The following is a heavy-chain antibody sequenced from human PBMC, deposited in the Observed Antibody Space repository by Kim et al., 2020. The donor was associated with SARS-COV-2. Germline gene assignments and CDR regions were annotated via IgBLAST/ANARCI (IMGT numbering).Heavy chain of an antibody. D-gene: IGHD5-18*01. Sequence: GGSLRLSCAASGFTFSSYGMHWVRQAPGKGLEWVAVIWYDGSNKNYADSVKGRFTISRNNSKNTLYLQMDSLRAEDTAIYYCARAVRYSSAPNYYYYGMDVWGQGTTVTVSS. CDR2: IWYDGSNK. V-gene: IGHV3-33*01. CDR3: ARAVRYSSAPNYYYYGMDV. CDR1: GFTFSSYG. J-gene: IGHJ6*02.